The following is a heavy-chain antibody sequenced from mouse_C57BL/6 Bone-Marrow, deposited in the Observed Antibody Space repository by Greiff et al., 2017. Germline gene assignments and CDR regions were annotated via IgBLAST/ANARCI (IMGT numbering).Heavy chain of an antibody. J-gene: IGHJ2*01. CDR3: TTFYYVSRGLDY. V-gene: IGHV14-1*01. CDR2: LDPEDGDN. D-gene: IGHD1-1*01. CDR1: GFNIKDYY. Sequence: VQLQQSGAELVRPGASVKLSCTASGFNIKDYYMHWVKQRPEQGLEWIGRLDPEDGDNASAPKLQGKATMTADTSSNTAYLQLSSLTSEDTAVYYCTTFYYVSRGLDYGGQGTTLTGSA.